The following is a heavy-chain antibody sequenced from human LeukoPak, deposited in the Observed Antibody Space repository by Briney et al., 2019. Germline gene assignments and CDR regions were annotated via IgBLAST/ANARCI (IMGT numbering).Heavy chain of an antibody. V-gene: IGHV4-39*07. CDR2: IYYSGRT. J-gene: IGHJ6*03. Sequence: PSETLSLTCTVSGGSISSSSYYWGWIRQPPGQGLEWIGSIYYSGRTYYNPSLKSRVTMSVDTSKNQFSLKVSSVTAADTAVYYCARVFDSGSQAYFYYMDVWGKGTTVTISS. CDR3: ARVFDSGSQAYFYYMDV. CDR1: GGSISSSSYY. D-gene: IGHD3-10*01.